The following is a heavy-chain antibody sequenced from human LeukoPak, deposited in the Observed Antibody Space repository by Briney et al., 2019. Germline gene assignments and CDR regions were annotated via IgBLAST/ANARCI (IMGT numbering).Heavy chain of an antibody. CDR1: GFTFSSYA. D-gene: IGHD1-26*01. J-gene: IGHJ4*02. CDR2: ISGSGGST. CDR3: AKSSGGSYSFDY. V-gene: IGHV3-23*01. Sequence: PGGSLRLSCAASGFTFSSYAMSWVRQAPGKGLEWASAISGSGGSTYYADSVKGRFTISRDNSKNTLYLQMNSLRAEDTAVYYCAKSSGGSYSFDYWGQGTLVTVSS.